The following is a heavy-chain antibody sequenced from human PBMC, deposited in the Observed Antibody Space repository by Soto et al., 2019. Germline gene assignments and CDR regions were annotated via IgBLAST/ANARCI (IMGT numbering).Heavy chain of an antibody. J-gene: IGHJ6*02. CDR2: TDTDGTRK. V-gene: IGHV3-7*03. Sequence: LRLSCAASGFNFNTYWMYWVRQAPWKGLEWVANTDTDGTRKNYVDSVKGRFIISRDNAKNSLFLQMNSLRAEDTAVYYCAKDGGLVWFGEFPMDVWGQGTTVTVSS. D-gene: IGHD3-10*01. CDR1: GFNFNTYW. CDR3: AKDGGLVWFGEFPMDV.